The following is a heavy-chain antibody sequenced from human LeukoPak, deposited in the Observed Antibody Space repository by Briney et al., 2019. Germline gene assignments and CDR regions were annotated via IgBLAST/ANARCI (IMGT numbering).Heavy chain of an antibody. J-gene: IGHJ4*02. Sequence: GGSLRLSCAASGFTFSSYGMHWVRQAPGKGLEWVAFIRYGGSDKYYADSVKGRFTISRDNSKNTLYLQMNSLRAEDTAVYYCAKDVSQYYDYWGQGTLVTVSS. CDR3: AKDVSQYYDY. CDR1: GFTFSSYG. CDR2: IRYGGSDK. V-gene: IGHV3-30*02. D-gene: IGHD3-10*01.